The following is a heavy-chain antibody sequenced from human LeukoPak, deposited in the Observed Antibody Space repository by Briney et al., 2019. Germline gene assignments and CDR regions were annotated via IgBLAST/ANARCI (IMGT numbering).Heavy chain of an antibody. Sequence: GGSLRLSCAASGFTVSSNYMSWVRQAPGKGLEWVSVTYSGGSTYYADSVKGRFTISRDNSKNTLYLQMNSLRAEDTAVYYCARVDPYYMDVWGKGTTVTVSS. D-gene: IGHD5-24*01. CDR1: GFTVSSNY. V-gene: IGHV3-66*02. J-gene: IGHJ6*03. CDR3: ARVDPYYMDV. CDR2: TYSGGST.